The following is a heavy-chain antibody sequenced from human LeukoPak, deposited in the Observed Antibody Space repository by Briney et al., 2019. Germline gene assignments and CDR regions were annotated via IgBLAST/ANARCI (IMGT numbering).Heavy chain of an antibody. D-gene: IGHD6-19*01. V-gene: IGHV1-69*06. CDR1: GGTFSSYA. CDR2: IIPIYGTA. CDR3: ARDRIAVAGRKYYYYMDV. J-gene: IGHJ6*03. Sequence: SVKVSCKASGGTFSSYAISWVRQAPGQGLEWMGGIIPIYGTANYAQKFQGRVTITADKSTSTAYMELSSLRSEDTAVYYCARDRIAVAGRKYYYYMDVWGKGTTVTVSS.